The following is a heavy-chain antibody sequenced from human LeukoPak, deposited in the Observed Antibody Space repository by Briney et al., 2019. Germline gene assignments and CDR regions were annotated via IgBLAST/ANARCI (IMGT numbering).Heavy chain of an antibody. CDR3: ARDQSGSFDP. CDR1: GDSISSSSYY. D-gene: IGHD3-10*01. J-gene: IGHJ5*02. Sequence: SETLSLTCTVSGDSISSSSYYWGWIRQPPGKGLEWIGSISYSGNTYYNPSLKSRVTISVDTSKNQFSLKLSSVTAADTAVYYCARDQSGSFDPWGQGTLVTVSS. CDR2: ISYSGNT. V-gene: IGHV4-39*07.